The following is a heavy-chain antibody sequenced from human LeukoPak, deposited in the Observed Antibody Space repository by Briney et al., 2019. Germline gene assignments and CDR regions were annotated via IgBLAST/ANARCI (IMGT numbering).Heavy chain of an antibody. J-gene: IGHJ6*03. CDR1: GYTFTSYD. D-gene: IGHD6-6*01. CDR3: ARGGLVYSSSSRALQELYYYMDV. Sequence: ASVKVSCKASGYTFTSYDINWVRQATGQGLEWLGWMNPNSGNTGYAQKFQGRVTITRNTSISTAYMELSSLRSEDTAVYYCARGGLVYSSSSRALQELYYYMDVWGKGTTVTVSS. V-gene: IGHV1-8*03. CDR2: MNPNSGNT.